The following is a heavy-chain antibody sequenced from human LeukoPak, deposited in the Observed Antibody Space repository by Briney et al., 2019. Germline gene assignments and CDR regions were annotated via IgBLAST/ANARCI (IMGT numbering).Heavy chain of an antibody. J-gene: IGHJ4*02. CDR3: ARDTDSSGSY. V-gene: IGHV3-23*01. D-gene: IGHD3-22*01. CDR2: ISGSGGST. CDR1: GFTFSSYA. Sequence: PGGSLRLSCAASGFTFSSYAMSWVRQAPGKGLEWVSAISGSGGSTYYADSVKGRFTISRDNAKNSLYLQMNSLRAEDTAVYYCARDTDSSGSYWGQGTLVTVSS.